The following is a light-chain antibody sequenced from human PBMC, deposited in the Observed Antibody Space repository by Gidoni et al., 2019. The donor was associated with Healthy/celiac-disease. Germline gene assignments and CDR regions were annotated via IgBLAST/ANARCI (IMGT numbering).Light chain of an antibody. J-gene: IGKJ2*01. CDR2: DAS. Sequence: DIQMTQSPSTLSASVGDRVTITCRASQSISSWLAWYQQKPGKAPKLLIYDASRLESGVPSRFSGSGSGTEFTLTISSLQPDDFATYYCQQYRMYTFGQGTKLEIK. CDR1: QSISSW. CDR3: QQYRMYT. V-gene: IGKV1-5*01.